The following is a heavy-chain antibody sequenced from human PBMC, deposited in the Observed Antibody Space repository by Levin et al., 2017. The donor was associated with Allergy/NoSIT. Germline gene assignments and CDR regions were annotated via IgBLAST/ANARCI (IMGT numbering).Heavy chain of an antibody. CDR2: ISSSSSTI. D-gene: IGHD3-22*01. V-gene: IGHV3-48*02. CDR1: GFTFSSYS. Sequence: GESLKISCAASGFTFSSYSMNWVRQAPGKGLEWVSYISSSSSTIYYADSVKGRFTISRDNAKNSLYLQMNSLRDEDTAVYYCARGTTYYYDSSGVTWAGYWGQGTLVTVSS. CDR3: ARGTTYYYDSSGVTWAGY. J-gene: IGHJ4*02.